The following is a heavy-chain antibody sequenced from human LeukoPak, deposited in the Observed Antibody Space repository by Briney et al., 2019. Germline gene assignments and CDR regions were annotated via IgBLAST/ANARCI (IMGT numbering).Heavy chain of an antibody. CDR3: ARDGVSNPYAGGD. Sequence: GASVKVSCKASGYAFIRYPIIWVRQAPGQGLEWMGWISAYNGNTNYAQKLQGRVTMTTDTSTSTAYMELRSLRSDDTAVYYCARDGVSNPYAGGDWGQGTLVTVSS. CDR2: ISAYNGNT. CDR1: GYAFIRYP. D-gene: IGHD3-16*01. J-gene: IGHJ1*01. V-gene: IGHV1-18*01.